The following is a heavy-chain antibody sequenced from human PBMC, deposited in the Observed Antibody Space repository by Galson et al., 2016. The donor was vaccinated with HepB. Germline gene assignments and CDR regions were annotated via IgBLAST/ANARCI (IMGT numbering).Heavy chain of an antibody. J-gene: IGHJ4*02. Sequence: QSGAEVKRPGESLKISCKGSGYNFSRYWIGWVRQMPGKGLEWMGLIYAGDSETKYSPSFQGQVTMSVDKSINIAYLQWASLSASDTAMYYFVFPTVDQYYFDFWGQGTLVTVSS. V-gene: IGHV5-51*01. CDR2: IYAGDSET. D-gene: IGHD4-11*01. CDR1: GYNFSRYW. CDR3: VFPTVDQYYFDF.